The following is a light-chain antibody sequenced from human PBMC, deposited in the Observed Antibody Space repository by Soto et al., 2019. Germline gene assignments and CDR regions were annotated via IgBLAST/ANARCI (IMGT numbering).Light chain of an antibody. J-gene: IGLJ2*01. Sequence: QSVLTQPPSASGTPGQRVTISCSGSSSNIGSENVNWYQQLPGTAPKLLIYSNNQRPLGVPDRFSGSKSGTSASLAISGLQPEDETDYYCAAWDTSLDGVVFGGGTKLTVL. CDR3: AAWDTSLDGVV. V-gene: IGLV1-44*01. CDR2: SNN. CDR1: SSNIGSEN.